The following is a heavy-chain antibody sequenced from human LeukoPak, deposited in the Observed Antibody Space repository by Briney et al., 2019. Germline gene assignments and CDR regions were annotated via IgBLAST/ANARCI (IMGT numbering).Heavy chain of an antibody. Sequence: GGSLRLSCVTSPGYGFTSHWMNWVRQAPGKGLEWVSYISSSSSTIYYADSVKGRFTISRDNAKNSLYLQMNSLSADDTAVYYCAGGASEYSSSGDFACWGQGTLVTVSS. V-gene: IGHV3-48*01. CDR2: ISSSSSTI. J-gene: IGHJ4*02. CDR1: PGYGFTSHW. CDR3: AGGASEYSSSGDFAC. D-gene: IGHD6-6*01.